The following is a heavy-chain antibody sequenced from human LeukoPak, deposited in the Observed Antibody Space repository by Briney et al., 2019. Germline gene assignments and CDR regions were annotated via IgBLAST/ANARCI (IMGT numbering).Heavy chain of an antibody. Sequence: ASVKVSCKASGGTFSSYAISWVRQAPGQGLEWMGRIIPILGIANYAQKFQGRVTITADKSTSTAYMELSSLRSEDTAVYYCASWSHSDNAFDIWGQGTMVPSLQ. CDR3: ASWSHSDNAFDI. CDR1: GGTFSSYA. V-gene: IGHV1-69*04. CDR2: IIPILGIA. J-gene: IGHJ3*02.